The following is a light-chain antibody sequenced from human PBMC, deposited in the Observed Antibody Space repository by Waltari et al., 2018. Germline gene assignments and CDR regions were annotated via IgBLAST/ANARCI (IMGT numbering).Light chain of an antibody. CDR3: QQYGSSPPVT. CDR2: GAS. CDR1: QSVSSSY. J-gene: IGKJ3*01. Sequence: ELVLTQSPGTLSLSPGERATLSCRASQSVSSSYLARYQQKPGQAPRLLIYGASSRATGIPDRFSGSGSGTDFTLTISRLEPEDFAVYYCQQYGSSPPVTFGPGTKVDIK. V-gene: IGKV3-20*01.